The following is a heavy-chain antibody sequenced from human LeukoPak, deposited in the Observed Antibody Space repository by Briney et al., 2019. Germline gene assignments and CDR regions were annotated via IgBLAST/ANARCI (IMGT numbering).Heavy chain of an antibody. CDR3: ARVWAKDGYHYFDY. CDR1: GYTFTSYY. CDR2: INPSGGST. V-gene: IGHV1-46*01. D-gene: IGHD5-24*01. J-gene: IGHJ4*02. Sequence: ASVKVSCKAFGYTFTSYYMHWVRQAPGQGLEWMGRINPSGGSTSYAQKFQGRVTMTRDTSTSTVYMELSSPRSEDTAVYYCARVWAKDGYHYFDYWGQGILVTVSS.